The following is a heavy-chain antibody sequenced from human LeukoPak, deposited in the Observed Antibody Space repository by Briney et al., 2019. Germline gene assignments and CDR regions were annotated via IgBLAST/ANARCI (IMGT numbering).Heavy chain of an antibody. CDR1: GFTFSSYS. CDR3: ARTVTTYWYFDL. CDR2: ISSSSSTI. J-gene: IGHJ2*01. Sequence: PGGSLRLSCAASGFTFSSYSMNWVRQAPGKGLEWVSYISSSSSTIYYADSVKGQFTISRDNAKNSLYLQMNSLRAEDTAVYYCARTVTTYWYFDLWGRGTLVTVSS. V-gene: IGHV3-48*01. D-gene: IGHD4-17*01.